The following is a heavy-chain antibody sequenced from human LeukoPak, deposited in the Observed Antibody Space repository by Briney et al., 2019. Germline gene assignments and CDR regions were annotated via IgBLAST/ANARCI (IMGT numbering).Heavy chain of an antibody. J-gene: IGHJ4*02. CDR3: ARGQMELLDY. D-gene: IGHD1-1*01. CDR1: GYTFTSYY. Sequence: ASVKVSCKASGYTFTSYYMHWVRQAPGQGLEWMGIVNPSGGSTSYAQKFQGRVTMTTDTSTSTAYMELRSLRSDDTAVYYCARGQMELLDYWGQGTLVTVSS. CDR2: VNPSGGST. V-gene: IGHV1-46*01.